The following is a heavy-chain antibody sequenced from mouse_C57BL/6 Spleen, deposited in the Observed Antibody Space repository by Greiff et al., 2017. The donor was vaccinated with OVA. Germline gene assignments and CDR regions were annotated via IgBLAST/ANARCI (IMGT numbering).Heavy chain of an antibody. D-gene: IGHD1-1*01. CDR3: ARWAGSSYGYFDV. Sequence: QVQLQQPGAELVKPGASVKLSCKASGYTFTSYWMQWVKQRPGQGLEWIGEIDPSDSYTNYNQKFKGKATLTVDTSSSTAYMQLSSLTSEDSAVYYCARWAGSSYGYFDVWGTGTTVTVSS. CDR2: IDPSDSYT. J-gene: IGHJ1*03. CDR1: GYTFTSYW. V-gene: IGHV1-50*01.